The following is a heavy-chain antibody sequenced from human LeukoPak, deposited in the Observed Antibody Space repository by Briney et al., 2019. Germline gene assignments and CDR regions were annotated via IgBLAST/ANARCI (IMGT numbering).Heavy chain of an antibody. CDR3: AREEYYYGSGSYFRAFDI. Sequence: SVKVSCKASGGTFSSYAISWVRQAPGQGLEWMGRIIPILGIANYAQKFQGRVTITADKSTSTAYMELSSLRSEDTAVYYCAREEYYYGSGSYFRAFDIWGQGTMVTVSS. V-gene: IGHV1-69*04. D-gene: IGHD3-10*01. J-gene: IGHJ3*02. CDR2: IIPILGIA. CDR1: GGTFSSYA.